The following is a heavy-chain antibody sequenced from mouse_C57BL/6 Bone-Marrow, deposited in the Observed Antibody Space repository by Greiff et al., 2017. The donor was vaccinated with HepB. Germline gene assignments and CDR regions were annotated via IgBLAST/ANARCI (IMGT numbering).Heavy chain of an antibody. CDR2: IDPSDSYT. CDR1: GYTFTSYW. J-gene: IGHJ2*01. V-gene: IGHV1-59*01. D-gene: IGHD2-4*01. CDR3: AREGDYDVPYYFDY. Sequence: QVQLQQPGAELVRPGPSVKLSCKASGYTFTSYWMHWVKQRPGQGLEWIGVIDPSDSYTNYNQKFKGKATLTVDTSSSTAYMQLSSLTSEDSAVYYCAREGDYDVPYYFDYWGQGTTLTVSS.